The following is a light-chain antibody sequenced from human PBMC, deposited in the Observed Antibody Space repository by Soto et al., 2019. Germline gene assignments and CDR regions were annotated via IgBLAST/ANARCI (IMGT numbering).Light chain of an antibody. CDR2: GAS. V-gene: IGKV3-15*01. CDR1: QSVSSN. CDR3: QQYNNWPPYT. Sequence: EIVMTQSQATLSVSPGERATLSCRASQSVSSNLAWYQQKPGQAPRLLIYGASTRATGIPARFSGSGSGTEFTLTISSLQSEDFAVYYCQQYNNWPPYTVGQGTKVDIK. J-gene: IGKJ2*01.